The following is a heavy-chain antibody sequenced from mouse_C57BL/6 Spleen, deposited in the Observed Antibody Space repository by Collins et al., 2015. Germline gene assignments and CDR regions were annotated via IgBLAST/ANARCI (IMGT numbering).Heavy chain of an antibody. CDR1: GYTFTDYY. V-gene: IGHV1-26*01. Sequence: QSGPELVKPGASVKISCKASGYTFTDYYMNWVKQSHGKSLEWIGDINPNNGGTRYNQKFKGKATLTVDKSSSTAYMELRSLTSEDSAVYYCARKDYGSSYYFDYWGQGTTLTVSS. J-gene: IGHJ2*01. CDR3: ARKDYGSSYYFDY. D-gene: IGHD1-1*01. CDR2: INPNNGGT.